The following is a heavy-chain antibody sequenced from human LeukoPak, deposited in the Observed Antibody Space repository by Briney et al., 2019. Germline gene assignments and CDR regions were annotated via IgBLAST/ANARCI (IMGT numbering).Heavy chain of an antibody. J-gene: IGHJ4*02. CDR2: ISSSSSYI. CDR1: GFTFSSYS. CDR3: ARDSPYYYYDSSRFNY. D-gene: IGHD3-22*01. V-gene: IGHV3-21*01. Sequence: GSLRLSCAASGFTFSSYSMNWVRQAPGKGLEWVSSISSSSSYIYYADSVKGRFTISRDNSKNTLYLQMNSLRAEDTAVYYCARDSPYYYYDSSRFNYWGQGTLVTVSS.